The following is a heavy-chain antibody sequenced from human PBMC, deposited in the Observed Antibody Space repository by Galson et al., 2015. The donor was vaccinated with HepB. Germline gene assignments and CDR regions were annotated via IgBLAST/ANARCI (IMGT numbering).Heavy chain of an antibody. J-gene: IGHJ6*02. V-gene: IGHV1-69*13. D-gene: IGHD2-21*01. Sequence: SVKVSCKASGGTFSSYAISWVRQAPGQGLEWRGGIVPIFGTANYAQKFQGRVTITADESTSTAYMELSSLRSEDTAVYYCARVRSRRAAQPFVVRHYYYGMDVWGQGTTGTVSS. CDR1: GGTFSSYA. CDR3: ARVRSRRAAQPFVVRHYYYGMDV. CDR2: IVPIFGTA.